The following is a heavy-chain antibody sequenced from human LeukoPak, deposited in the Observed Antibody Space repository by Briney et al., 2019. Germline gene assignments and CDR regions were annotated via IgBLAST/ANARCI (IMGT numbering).Heavy chain of an antibody. Sequence: GGSLRLSCAGSGLTFNSYGMHWVRQAPGKGPEWVAVISYDGRNKFYADSVKGRFTISRDNSKNTLYLQMNSLRAEDTAVYYCAKVTAAGTHWGQGTLVTVSS. D-gene: IGHD6-19*01. CDR2: ISYDGRNK. CDR3: AKVTAAGTH. CDR1: GLTFNSYG. J-gene: IGHJ4*02. V-gene: IGHV3-30*18.